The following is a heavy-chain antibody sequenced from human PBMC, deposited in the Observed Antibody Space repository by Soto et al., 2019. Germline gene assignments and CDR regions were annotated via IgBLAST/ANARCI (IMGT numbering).Heavy chain of an antibody. J-gene: IGHJ4*02. CDR3: ARGGSLRRTPIDY. CDR2: ISSSSSYI. Sequence: EVQLVESGGGLVKPGGSLRLSCAASGFTFSSYSMNWVRQAPGKGLEWVSSISSSSSYIYYADSVKGRFTISRDNAKNSLYLQMNSLRAEDTAVYYCARGGSLRRTPIDYWGQGTLVTVSS. CDR1: GFTFSSYS. D-gene: IGHD4-17*01. V-gene: IGHV3-21*01.